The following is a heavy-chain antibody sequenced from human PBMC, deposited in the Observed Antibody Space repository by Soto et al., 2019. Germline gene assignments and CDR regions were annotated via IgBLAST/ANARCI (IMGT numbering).Heavy chain of an antibody. Sequence: GESLKISCKGSGYSFTSYWIGWVRQMPGKGLEWMGIIYLGDSDTRYSPSFQGQVTISADKSISTAYLQWSSLKASDTAMYYCARHNTRSPWDRANDYWGRGTLVTVSS. D-gene: IGHD1-26*01. CDR1: GYSFTSYW. V-gene: IGHV5-51*01. J-gene: IGHJ4*02. CDR2: IYLGDSDT. CDR3: ARHNTRSPWDRANDY.